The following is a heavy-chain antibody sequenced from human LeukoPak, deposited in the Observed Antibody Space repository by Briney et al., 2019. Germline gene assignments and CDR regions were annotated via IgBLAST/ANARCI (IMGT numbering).Heavy chain of an antibody. CDR1: EFTFSSHS. CDR3: ARSNGPLY. J-gene: IGHJ4*02. CDR2: INTGSSYI. Sequence: GGSLRLSCTASEFTFSSHSMSWVRQAPGKGLEWVSSINTGSSYIFYADSVKGRFTISRDNAKNSLYLQMNSLRDEDTAVYYCARSNGPLYWGQGTLVTVSS. V-gene: IGHV3-21*01. D-gene: IGHD2-8*01.